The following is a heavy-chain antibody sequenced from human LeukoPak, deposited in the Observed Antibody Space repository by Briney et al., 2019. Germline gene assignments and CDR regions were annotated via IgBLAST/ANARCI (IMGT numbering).Heavy chain of an antibody. J-gene: IGHJ4*02. CDR3: ARGSVYFDS. CDR1: GGSISSYY. CDR2: ISCTGST. V-gene: IGHV4-59*01. Sequence: KPSETLSLTCTVSGGSISSYYVSWIRQPPGKGLEWIGYISCTGSTDYNPSLKSRVTISVDMSKNQFSLKVSSVTAADTAVYYCARGSVYFDSWGQGTLVTVSS.